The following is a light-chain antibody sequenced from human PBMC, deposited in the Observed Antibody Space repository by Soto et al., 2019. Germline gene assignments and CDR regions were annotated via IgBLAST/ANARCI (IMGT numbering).Light chain of an antibody. CDR1: SSDVGSYNL. J-gene: IGLJ1*01. Sequence: QSALTQPASVSGTPGQSITISCTGTSSDVGSYNLVSWYQQHPGKAPKLMIYEGSKRPSGVSNRFSGSKSGNTASLTISGLQVEDEADYYCCSYAGSSPYVFGTGTKVT. V-gene: IGLV2-23*01. CDR3: CSYAGSSPYV. CDR2: EGS.